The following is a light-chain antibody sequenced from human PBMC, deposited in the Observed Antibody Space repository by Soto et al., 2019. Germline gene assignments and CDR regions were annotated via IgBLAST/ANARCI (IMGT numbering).Light chain of an antibody. CDR3: QQHSSASPYS. CDR2: KAS. CDR1: QSISNW. J-gene: IGKJ2*03. V-gene: IGKV1-5*03. Sequence: DIQMTQSPSTLSASVGDRDTITCRASQSISNWLAWYQQKPGKSPNLLIYKASTLGSGVPSRFSGGGSGTEFTLTISSLQPDDFATYYCQQHSSASPYSFGQGTKLEIK.